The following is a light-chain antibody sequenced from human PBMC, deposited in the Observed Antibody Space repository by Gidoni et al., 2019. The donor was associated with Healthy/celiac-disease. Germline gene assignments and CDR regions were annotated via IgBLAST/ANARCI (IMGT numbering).Light chain of an antibody. CDR2: DVS. V-gene: IGLV2-11*01. J-gene: IGLJ1*01. CDR3: CSYAGSYLDV. CDR1: SSDVGGSNY. Sequence: QSALTQPRSVSGSPGQSVTISCTGTSSDVGGSNYVSWYQQHPGKAPKLMIYDVSKRPSGVPDRFAGSKSGNTASLTISGLQAEDEADYYCCSYAGSYLDVFGTGTKVTV.